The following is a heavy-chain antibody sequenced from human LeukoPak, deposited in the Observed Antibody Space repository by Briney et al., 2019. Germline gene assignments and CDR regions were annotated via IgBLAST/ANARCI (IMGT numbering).Heavy chain of an antibody. D-gene: IGHD6-13*01. V-gene: IGHV1-46*01. CDR3: ARDGAAAGSENFDY. CDR2: ITTSGGST. Sequence: ASVKVSCKASGYTFTSYYMHWVRQAPGQGLEWMGIITTSGGSTSYAQKFQGRVTMTRDMSTSTVYMELSSLRSEDTAVYYCARDGAAAGSENFDYWGQGTLVTVSS. J-gene: IGHJ4*02. CDR1: GYTFTSYY.